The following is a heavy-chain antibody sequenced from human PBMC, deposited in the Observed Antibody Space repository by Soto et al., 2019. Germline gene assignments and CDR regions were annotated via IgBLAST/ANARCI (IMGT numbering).Heavy chain of an antibody. V-gene: IGHV1-46*03. CDR1: GYTFTSYY. Sequence: GASVKVSCKASGYTFTSYYMHWVRQAPGQGLEWMGIINPSGGSTSYAQKFQGRVTMTRDTSTSTVYMELSSLRSEDTAVYYCARVGTVTVTTPMNWFDPWGQGTLVTVSS. D-gene: IGHD4-17*01. CDR3: ARVGTVTVTTPMNWFDP. CDR2: INPSGGST. J-gene: IGHJ5*02.